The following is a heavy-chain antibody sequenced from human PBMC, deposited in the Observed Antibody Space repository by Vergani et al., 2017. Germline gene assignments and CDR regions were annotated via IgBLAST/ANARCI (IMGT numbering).Heavy chain of an antibody. CDR1: GFTFNSYG. Sequence: QVQLVESGGGLVQPGGSLRLSCAASGFTFNSYGLHWVRQAPGKGLEWVASIWSDESRRYYGDSMEGPFTISRDNSKNSLYLQMKSLRPEDTAVYYCAKEGGEYCSGGTCYPEYWGQGTLVIVSS. D-gene: IGHD2-15*01. J-gene: IGHJ4*02. V-gene: IGHV3-30*02. CDR3: AKEGGEYCSGGTCYPEY. CDR2: IWSDESRR.